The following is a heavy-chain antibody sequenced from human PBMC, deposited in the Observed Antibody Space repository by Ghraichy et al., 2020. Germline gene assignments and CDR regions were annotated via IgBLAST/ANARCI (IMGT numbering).Heavy chain of an antibody. V-gene: IGHV4-34*01. CDR3: ARGRPDCGGDCYSGSVDY. Sequence: SETLSLTCAVYGGSFSGYYWSWIRQPPGKGLEWIGEINHSGSTNYNPSLKSRVTISVDTSKNQFSLKLSSVTAAATAVYYCARGRPDCGGDCYSGSVDYWGQGTLVTVSS. J-gene: IGHJ4*02. CDR2: INHSGST. D-gene: IGHD2-21*01. CDR1: GGSFSGYY.